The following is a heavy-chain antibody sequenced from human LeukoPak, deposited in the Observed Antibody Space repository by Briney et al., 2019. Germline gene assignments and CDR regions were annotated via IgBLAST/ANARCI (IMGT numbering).Heavy chain of an antibody. D-gene: IGHD3-10*01. CDR3: ATSPGTSDY. CDR1: GFTFSSYE. Sequence: GGSLRLSCAASGFTFSSYEMNWVRQAPGKGLEWVSYISSSGSTIYYADSVKGRFTISRDYSKNTLYLQMDSLRAEDTAVYYCATSPGTSDYWGQGTLVTVSS. J-gene: IGHJ4*02. CDR2: ISSSGSTI. V-gene: IGHV3-48*03.